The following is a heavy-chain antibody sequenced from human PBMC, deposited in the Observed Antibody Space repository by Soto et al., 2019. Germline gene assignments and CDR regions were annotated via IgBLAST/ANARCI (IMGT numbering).Heavy chain of an antibody. D-gene: IGHD3-16*01. CDR1: GGSISSYY. CDR2: IYYSGST. V-gene: IGHV4-59*01. J-gene: IGHJ6*02. Sequence: SETLSLTCTVSGGSISSYYWSWIRQPPGKGLEWIGYIYYSGSTNYNPSLKSRVTISVDTSKNQFSLKLSSVTAADTAVYYCARGRGSYYCYYGMDVWGQGTTVTVSS. CDR3: ARGRGSYYCYYGMDV.